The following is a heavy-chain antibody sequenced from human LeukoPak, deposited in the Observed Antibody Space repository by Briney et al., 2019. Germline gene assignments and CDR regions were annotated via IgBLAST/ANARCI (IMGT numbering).Heavy chain of an antibody. CDR2: ISSSGSTI. V-gene: IGHV3-11*01. Sequence: GGSLRLSCAVSGFTFSDYYMSWIRQAPGKGLEWVSYISSSGSTIYYADSVKGRFTISRDNAKNSLYLQMNSLRAEDTAVYYCARALGAKVSYYYGMDVWGQGTTVTVSS. CDR1: GFTFSDYY. D-gene: IGHD2-15*01. CDR3: ARALGAKVSYYYGMDV. J-gene: IGHJ6*02.